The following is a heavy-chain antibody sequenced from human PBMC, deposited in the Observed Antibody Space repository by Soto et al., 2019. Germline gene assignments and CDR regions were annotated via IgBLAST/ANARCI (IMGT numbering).Heavy chain of an antibody. CDR2: ISSSGSTI. J-gene: IGHJ6*02. CDR3: ASARDYYYYGMDV. CDR1: GFTFSSYE. Sequence: EVQLVESGGGLVQPGGSLRLSCAASGFTFSSYEMSWVRQAPGKGLEWVSYISSSGSTIYYADSVKGRFTISRDNAKNSLYLQMNSLRAEDTAVYYCASARDYYYYGMDVWGQGTTVTVSS. V-gene: IGHV3-48*03.